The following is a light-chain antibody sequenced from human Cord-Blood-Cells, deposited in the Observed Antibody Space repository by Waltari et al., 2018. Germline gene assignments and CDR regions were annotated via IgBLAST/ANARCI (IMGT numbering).Light chain of an antibody. CDR1: QGISSY. CDR3: QQLNSYPIT. J-gene: IGKJ5*01. CDR2: AAS. V-gene: IGKV1-9*01. Sequence: DIQLTQSPSFLYASVGDRVTITCRASQGISSYLAWYQQKPGKAPKLLIYAASTLQSGVPSRFSGSGYGTEFTLTISSLQPEDFATYYCQQLNSYPITFGQGTRLEIK.